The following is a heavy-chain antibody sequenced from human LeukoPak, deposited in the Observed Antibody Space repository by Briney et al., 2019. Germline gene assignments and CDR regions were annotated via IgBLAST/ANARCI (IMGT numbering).Heavy chain of an antibody. D-gene: IGHD4-23*01. J-gene: IGHJ4*02. CDR2: IWHDGSDK. CDR1: GFTFSSYG. Sequence: GGSLRLSCAASGFTFSSYGMHWVRQAPGKGLEWVAVIWHDGSDKYYADSVKGRFTISRDNSKNVLYLQMNSLRAKDTAVYYCAYGGKSDRFDYWGQGTLVTVSS. V-gene: IGHV3-33*01. CDR3: AYGGKSDRFDY.